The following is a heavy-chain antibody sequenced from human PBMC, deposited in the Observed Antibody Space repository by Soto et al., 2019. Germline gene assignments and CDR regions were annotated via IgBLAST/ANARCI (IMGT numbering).Heavy chain of an antibody. D-gene: IGHD2-2*01. Sequence: SGQVCFEASGYTFTSYGMNWGRQAPGQRLEWMGWINACNGNTKYAQKFQGSLTITTDTSTSTAYMELSSLRSDDTAVYYCARPGVVGKKIDYCGQGPPVIVSP. J-gene: IGHJ4*02. V-gene: IGHV1-3*01. CDR3: ARPGVVGKKIDY. CDR2: INACNGNT. CDR1: GYTFTSYG.